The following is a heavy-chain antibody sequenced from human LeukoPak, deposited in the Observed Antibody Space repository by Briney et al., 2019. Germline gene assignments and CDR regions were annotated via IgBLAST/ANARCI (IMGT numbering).Heavy chain of an antibody. Sequence: GGSLRLSCAASGFTFSSYAMHWVRQAPGKGLEWVAVISYDGSNKYYADSVKGRFTISRDNSKNTLYLQMNSLRAEDTAVYYCASSQQTFDYWGQGTLVTVSS. CDR3: ASSQQTFDY. V-gene: IGHV3-30*04. J-gene: IGHJ4*02. D-gene: IGHD1/OR15-1a*01. CDR1: GFTFSSYA. CDR2: ISYDGSNK.